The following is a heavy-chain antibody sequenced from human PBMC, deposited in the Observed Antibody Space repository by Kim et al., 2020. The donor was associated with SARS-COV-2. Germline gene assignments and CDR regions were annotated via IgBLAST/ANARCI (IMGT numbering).Heavy chain of an antibody. Sequence: GGSLRLSCAASGFTFSSYSMNWVRQAPGKGLEWVSYISSSSSTIYYADSVKGRFTISRDNAKNSLYLQMNSLRAEDTAVYYCARDLSGGYPNWFDPWGQGTLVTVSS. J-gene: IGHJ5*02. V-gene: IGHV3-48*04. CDR2: ISSSSSTI. D-gene: IGHD6-19*01. CDR3: ARDLSGGYPNWFDP. CDR1: GFTFSSYS.